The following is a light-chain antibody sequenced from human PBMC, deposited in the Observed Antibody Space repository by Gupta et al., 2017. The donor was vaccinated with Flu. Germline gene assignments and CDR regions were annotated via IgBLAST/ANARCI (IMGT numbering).Light chain of an antibody. J-gene: IGKJ1*01. CDR3: QQYGSSPVT. CDR2: GAS. CDR1: RSVSSSY. V-gene: IGKV3-20*01. Sequence: EIVLTQSTGTLSLSPGERATLSCRASRSVSSSYLAWYQQKPGQAPRLLIYGASSRATGIPDRFSGSGSGTDFTLTISRLEPEDFAVYYCQQYGSSPVTFGQGTKVEIK.